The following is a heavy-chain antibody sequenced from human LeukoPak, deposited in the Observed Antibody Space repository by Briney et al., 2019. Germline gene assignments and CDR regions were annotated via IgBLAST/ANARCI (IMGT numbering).Heavy chain of an antibody. CDR1: GGSISSSNW. Sequence: PSGTLSLTCAVSGGSISSSNWWSWVRQPPGKGLEWIGEIYHSGSTNYNPSLKSRVTISVDKSKNQFSLKLSSVTAADTAVYYCARDRGIVVVPAAHRGLGYWGQGTLVTVSS. CDR3: ARDRGIVVVPAAHRGLGY. V-gene: IGHV4-4*02. J-gene: IGHJ4*02. D-gene: IGHD2-2*01. CDR2: IYHSGST.